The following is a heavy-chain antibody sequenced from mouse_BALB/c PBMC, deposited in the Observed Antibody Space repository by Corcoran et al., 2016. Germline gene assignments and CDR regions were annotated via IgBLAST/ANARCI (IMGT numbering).Heavy chain of an antibody. CDR2: IYWDDDK. CDR1: GFSLSTSGMG. V-gene: IGHV8-12*01. CDR3: ARSYGYDWYFDV. J-gene: IGHJ1*01. Sequence: QVTLKESGPGILQPSQTLSLTCSFSGFSLSTSGMGVSWIRQPSGKGLEWLAHIYWDDDKRYNPSLKSRLTISKDTSRNQVFLKITSVDTADTATYYCARSYGYDWYFDVWGAGTTVTVSS. D-gene: IGHD2-2*01.